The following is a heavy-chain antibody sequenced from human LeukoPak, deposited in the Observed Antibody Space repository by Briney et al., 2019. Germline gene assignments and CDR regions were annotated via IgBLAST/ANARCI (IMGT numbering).Heavy chain of an antibody. V-gene: IGHV3-48*01. D-gene: IGHD5-18*01. J-gene: IGHJ6*02. CDR3: AREDTAMAYGMDV. CDR1: GFTFSSYS. Sequence: GGSLRLSCAASGFTFSSYSMNWVRQAPGKGLEWVSYISSSSSTIYYADSVKGRFTISRDNAKNSLYLQMNGLRAEDTAVYYCAREDTAMAYGMDVWGQGTTVTVSS. CDR2: ISSSSSTI.